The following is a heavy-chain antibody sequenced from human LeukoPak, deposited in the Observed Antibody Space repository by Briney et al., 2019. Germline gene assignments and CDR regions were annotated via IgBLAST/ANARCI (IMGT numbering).Heavy chain of an antibody. D-gene: IGHD4-11*01. J-gene: IGHJ6*03. CDR1: GFTFSSYG. CDR2: IWYDGSNK. CDR3: ARDPIVDYSGRYYYIDV. Sequence: PGRSLRLSCAASGFTFSSYGMHWVRQAPGKGLEWVAVIWYDGSNKYYADSMKGRFTISRDNSKNTLYLQMNSLRAENTAVYYCARDPIVDYSGRYYYIDVWGKGTTVTVSS. V-gene: IGHV3-33*01.